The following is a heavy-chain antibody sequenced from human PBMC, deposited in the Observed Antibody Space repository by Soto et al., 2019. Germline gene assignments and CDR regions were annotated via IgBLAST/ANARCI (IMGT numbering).Heavy chain of an antibody. Sequence: QVQLVQSGAEVKKPGSSVKVSCKASGGTFSSYAISWVRQAPGQGLEWMGGIIPIFGTANYAQQFQGRVTITADESNSTAYMELSSLGSEDTAVYYCTRGGLDPDITVTKPWFEHWGQGTLVTVSS. CDR2: IIPIFGTA. CDR1: GGTFSSYA. J-gene: IGHJ5*02. V-gene: IGHV1-69*12. CDR3: TRGGLDPDITVTKPWFEH. D-gene: IGHD4-17*01.